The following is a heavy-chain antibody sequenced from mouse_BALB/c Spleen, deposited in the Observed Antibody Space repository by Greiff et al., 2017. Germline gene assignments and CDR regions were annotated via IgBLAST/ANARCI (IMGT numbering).Heavy chain of an antibody. V-gene: IGHV1S127*01. CDR2: IDPSDSYT. CDR1: GYTFTSYW. Sequence: VQLQQPGAELVKPGASVKMSCKASGYTFTSYWMHWVKQRPGQGLEWIGVIDPSDSYTSYNQKFKGKATLTVDTSSSTAYMQLSSLTSEDSAVYYCTGDGSSYDAMDYWGQGTSVTVSS. J-gene: IGHJ4*01. CDR3: TGDGSSYDAMDY. D-gene: IGHD1-1*01.